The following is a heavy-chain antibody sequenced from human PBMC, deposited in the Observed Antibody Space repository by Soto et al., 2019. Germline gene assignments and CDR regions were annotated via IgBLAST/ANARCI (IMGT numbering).Heavy chain of an antibody. Sequence: GASVKVSCKASGGTFSSYAISWVRQAPGQGLEWMGGIIPIFGTANYAQKFQGRVTITADESTSTAYMELSSLRSEDTAVYYCARAGTPLIAAAGITWFDPWGQGTLVTVSS. CDR2: IIPIFGTA. J-gene: IGHJ5*02. D-gene: IGHD6-13*01. CDR3: ARAGTPLIAAAGITWFDP. V-gene: IGHV1-69*13. CDR1: GGTFSSYA.